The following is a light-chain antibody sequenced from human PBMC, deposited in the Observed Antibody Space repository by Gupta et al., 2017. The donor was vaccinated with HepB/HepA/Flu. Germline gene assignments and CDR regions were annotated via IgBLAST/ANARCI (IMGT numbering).Light chain of an antibody. CDR2: AAS. CDR1: QDISSY. Sequence: DIRMTQSPSSLSASVGDRVTITCRASQDISSYLSWYQQKPGKAPNLLIYAASNLRSGVPSTFSGSGSGTDFTLTISSLQPEDFATYYCQQFYSAPLNFGGGTKVEIK. CDR3: QQFYSAPLN. V-gene: IGKV1-39*01. J-gene: IGKJ4*01.